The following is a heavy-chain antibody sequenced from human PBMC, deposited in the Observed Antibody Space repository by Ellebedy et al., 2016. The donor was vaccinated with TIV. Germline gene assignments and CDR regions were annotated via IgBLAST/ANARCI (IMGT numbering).Heavy chain of an antibody. CDR1: GFTFSDYY. D-gene: IGHD3/OR15-3a*01. CDR3: ARVKGGLITPFDY. V-gene: IGHV3-11*01. Sequence: GESLKISXAASGFTFSDYYMSWIRQAPGKGLEWLSYISSTSGDGVFYADSVKGRFTISRDNAKNSLSLQMNSLRAGDTAVYYCARVKGGLITPFDYWGQGTLVTVSS. J-gene: IGHJ4*02. CDR2: ISSTSGDGV.